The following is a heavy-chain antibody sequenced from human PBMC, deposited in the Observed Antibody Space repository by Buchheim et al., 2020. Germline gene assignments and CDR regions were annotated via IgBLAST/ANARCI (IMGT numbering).Heavy chain of an antibody. D-gene: IGHD3-16*01. CDR3: ARRTLGNGMDV. J-gene: IGHJ6*02. Sequence: QVQLQESGPGLVKPSETLSLTCNVSGDSITDYFWSWVRQAPGKGLEWVGYVYYSGTTSYNPSLKSRATILFKTSRRPVSLQLTSVTAADTAVYYCARRTLGNGMDVWGQGTT. CDR2: VYYSGTT. V-gene: IGHV4-59*08. CDR1: GDSITDYF.